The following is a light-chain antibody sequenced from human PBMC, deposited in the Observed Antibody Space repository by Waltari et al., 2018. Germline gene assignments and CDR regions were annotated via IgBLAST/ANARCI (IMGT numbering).Light chain of an antibody. V-gene: IGKV1-33*01. J-gene: IGKJ4*01. Sequence: DTQMTQSPSSLSASVGDRVTITCQASQDIRENLNWFQQKPGKAPQVLIFDASRSQAVVPSRFSGSGSGTDFAFTISSLQPEGIGTYYCQQYANLPLTFGGGTRVEL. CDR3: QQYANLPLT. CDR1: QDIREN. CDR2: DAS.